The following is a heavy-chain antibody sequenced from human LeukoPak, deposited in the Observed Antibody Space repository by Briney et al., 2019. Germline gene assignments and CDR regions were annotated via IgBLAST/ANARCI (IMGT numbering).Heavy chain of an antibody. CDR1: GTFVSGFY. J-gene: IGHJ4*02. Sequence: PSETLSLTCTVSGTFVSGFYWIWIRQPPGKGREWIGFIYSTGTTSSNSSLQSPATISVATSKSQFSRKLKSVIAADTAIYYGAGRWRGTLDYWGRGTLVAVSS. V-gene: IGHV4-4*09. D-gene: IGHD5-24*01. CDR3: AGRWRGTLDY. CDR2: IYSTGTT.